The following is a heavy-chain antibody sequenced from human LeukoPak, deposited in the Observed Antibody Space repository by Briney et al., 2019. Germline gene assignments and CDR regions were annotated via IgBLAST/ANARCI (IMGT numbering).Heavy chain of an antibody. V-gene: IGHV3-48*03. J-gene: IGHJ5*02. Sequence: PGGSLRLSCAASGFTFSSYEMNWVRQAPGKGLEWVSYISSSGSTIYYADSVKGRLTISRDNATNSLYLQMNSLRAEDTAVYYCAREGYYDSSGYYYGNWFDPWGQGTLVTVSS. CDR3: AREGYYDSSGYYYGNWFDP. CDR1: GFTFSSYE. D-gene: IGHD3-22*01. CDR2: ISSSGSTI.